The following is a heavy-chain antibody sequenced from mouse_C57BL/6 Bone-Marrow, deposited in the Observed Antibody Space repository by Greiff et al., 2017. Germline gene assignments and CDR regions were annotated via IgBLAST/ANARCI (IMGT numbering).Heavy chain of an antibody. Sequence: VQLKESGPELVKPGASVKISCKASGYSFTGYYMNWVKQSPEKSLEWIGEINPSTGGTTYNQKFKAKATLTVDKSSSTAYMQRKSLTSEDSAVYYCASPIFFMDYWGQGTSVTVSS. D-gene: IGHD6-5*01. CDR1: GYSFTGYY. V-gene: IGHV1-42*01. J-gene: IGHJ4*01. CDR3: ASPIFFMDY. CDR2: INPSTGGT.